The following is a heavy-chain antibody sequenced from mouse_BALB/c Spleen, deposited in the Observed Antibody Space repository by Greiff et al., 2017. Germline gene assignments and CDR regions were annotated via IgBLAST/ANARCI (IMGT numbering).Heavy chain of an antibody. J-gene: IGHJ1*01. Sequence: EVQRVGSGGGLVKPGGSLKLSCAASGFTFSDYYMYWVRQTPEKRLEWVATISDGGSYTYYPDSVKGRFTISRDNAKNNLYLQMSSLKSEDTAMYYCARDGNYWYFDVWGAGTTVTVSS. CDR3: ARDGNYWYFDV. CDR2: ISDGGSYT. CDR1: GFTFSDYY. V-gene: IGHV5-4*02. D-gene: IGHD2-1*01.